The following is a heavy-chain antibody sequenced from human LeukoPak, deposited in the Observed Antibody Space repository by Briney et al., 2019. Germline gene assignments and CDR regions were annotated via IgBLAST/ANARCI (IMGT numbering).Heavy chain of an antibody. J-gene: IGHJ4*02. V-gene: IGHV3-23*01. CDR2: IGSSGGGI. D-gene: IGHD3-22*01. Sequence: GGSLRLSCAASGFTFSTYTMYWVRHPPGKRLEWVSIIGSSGGGIHYADSVKGRFTISRDNSKNALYLQMNSLRAEDTAVYYCARESSGYYVFDYWGQGTLVTVSS. CDR1: GFTFSTYT. CDR3: ARESSGYYVFDY.